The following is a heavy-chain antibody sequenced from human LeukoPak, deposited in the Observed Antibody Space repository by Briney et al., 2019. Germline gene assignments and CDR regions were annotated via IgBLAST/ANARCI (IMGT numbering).Heavy chain of an antibody. Sequence: PGGSLRLSCAASGFAFYNAWMSWVRQAPGKGLDWVGRIRSKTDGGTTDYAAPVKGRFTISRDDSKNMLYLQMNSLKTEDTAVYYCSTWTDLYEYWGQGALVTVSS. CDR1: GFAFYNAW. CDR3: STWTDLYEY. D-gene: IGHD3/OR15-3a*01. CDR2: IRSKTDGGTT. V-gene: IGHV3-15*01. J-gene: IGHJ4*02.